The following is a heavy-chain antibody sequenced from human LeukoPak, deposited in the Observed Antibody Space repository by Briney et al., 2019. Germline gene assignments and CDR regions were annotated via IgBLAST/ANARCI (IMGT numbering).Heavy chain of an antibody. CDR3: ARAIYGSGSYRYYYYYMDV. Sequence: PGGSLRLSCAASGFTFSNYEMHWVRQAPGKGLEWVSYISSSGSDIYYADSVKGRFTISRDNAKNSLYLQMNSLRAEDTAVYYCARAIYGSGSYRYYYYYMDVWGKGTTVTVS. CDR2: ISSSGSDI. V-gene: IGHV3-48*03. CDR1: GFTFSNYE. J-gene: IGHJ6*03. D-gene: IGHD3-10*01.